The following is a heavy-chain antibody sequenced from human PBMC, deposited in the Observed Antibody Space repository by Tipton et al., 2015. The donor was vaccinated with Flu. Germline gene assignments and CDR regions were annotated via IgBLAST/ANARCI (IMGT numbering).Heavy chain of an antibody. CDR1: GDSIGSPYF. D-gene: IGHD2-15*01. CDR3: AVTSAGYPQRGADV. CDR2: IFYSGST. Sequence: TLSLTCSVSGDSIGSPYFWGWIRQPPGKGLEYIGYIFYSGSTNYNPSLKSRVTLSLDNTKNQVSLKLASVTAADTAVYYCAVTSAGYPQRGADVWGRGTTVTVSS. V-gene: IGHV4-61*05. J-gene: IGHJ6*02.